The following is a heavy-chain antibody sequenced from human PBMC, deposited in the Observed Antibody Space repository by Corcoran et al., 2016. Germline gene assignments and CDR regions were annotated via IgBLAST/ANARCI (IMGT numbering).Heavy chain of an antibody. V-gene: IGHV1-69*06. CDR1: GGTFSSYA. Sequence: QVQLVQSGAEVKKPGSSVKVSCKASGGTFSSYAISWVRQAPGQGLEWMGGIIPIFGTANYAQKFQGRVTITADKSTSTAYMELSSLRSEDTAVYYWAGVGSGSGSPLSGYYYGMDVWGQGTTVTVSS. CDR2: IIPIFGTA. D-gene: IGHD3-10*01. J-gene: IGHJ6*02. CDR3: AGVGSGSGSPLSGYYYGMDV.